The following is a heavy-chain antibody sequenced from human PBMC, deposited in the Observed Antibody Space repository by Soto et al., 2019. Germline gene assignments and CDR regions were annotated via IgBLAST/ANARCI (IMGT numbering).Heavy chain of an antibody. V-gene: IGHV5-51*01. CDR2: IYPGDSDT. J-gene: IGHJ4*02. CDR1: GYSFTNYW. CDR3: ARQFVYSSAYPYYFDY. Sequence: GESLKISCKGSGYSFTNYWIGWVRQMPGKGLEWMGIIYPGDSDTRYSPSFQGQVTISADKSISTAYLQWSSLKASDTAMYYCARQFVYSSAYPYYFDYWGQGTPVTSPQ. D-gene: IGHD3-22*01.